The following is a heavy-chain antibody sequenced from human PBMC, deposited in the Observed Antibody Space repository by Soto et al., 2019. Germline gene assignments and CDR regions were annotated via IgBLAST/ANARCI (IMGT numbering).Heavy chain of an antibody. Sequence: SGPTLVSPTQTLTLTCIFSGFSLRTNGVGVVWIRQPPGKALEWPGFIYWTDDKRYSPSLKSRLTITKDTSKKQVVLTLTNMDPVHTATYYCAKSGSRGWYGWFETWGQGTLVTASS. CDR2: IYWTDDK. CDR1: GFSLRTNGVG. D-gene: IGHD6-19*01. J-gene: IGHJ5*02. V-gene: IGHV2-5*01. CDR3: AKSGSRGWYGWFET.